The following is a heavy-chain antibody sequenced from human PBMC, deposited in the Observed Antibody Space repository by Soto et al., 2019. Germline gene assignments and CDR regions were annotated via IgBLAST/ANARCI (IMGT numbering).Heavy chain of an antibody. CDR2: IYYSGST. D-gene: IGHD3-22*01. J-gene: IGHJ4*02. Sequence: QVQLQESGPRLVKPSETLSLTCTVSGGSISPYYWSWIRQPPGRGLEWIGYIYYSGSTNYNPSLTSRVTLXXGXSXXPFSLKLSSVTAADTAVYYCARDIGGYYDSSSYANWGQGTLVTVSS. CDR1: GGSISPYY. V-gene: IGHV4-59*01. CDR3: ARDIGGYYDSSSYAN.